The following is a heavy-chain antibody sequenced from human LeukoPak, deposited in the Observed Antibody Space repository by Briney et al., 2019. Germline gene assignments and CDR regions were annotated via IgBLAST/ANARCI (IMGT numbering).Heavy chain of an antibody. J-gene: IGHJ4*02. CDR2: IYYSGST. V-gene: IGHV4-59*01. D-gene: IGHD1-26*01. Sequence: SETLSLTCTVSGASISGYYWNWIRQPPGKGLEWIGSIYYSGSTYYNPSLKSRVTISVDTSKNQFSLKLSSVTAADTAVYYCVRWEIARRLFDYWGQGTLVTVSS. CDR3: VRWEIARRLFDY. CDR1: GASISGYY.